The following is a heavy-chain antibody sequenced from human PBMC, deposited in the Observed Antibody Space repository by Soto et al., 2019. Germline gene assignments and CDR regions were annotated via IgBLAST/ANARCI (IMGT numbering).Heavy chain of an antibody. J-gene: IGHJ4*02. CDR1: GYNFTSYG. Sequence: QVQLVQSGAEVKKPGASVKVSCKASGYNFTSYGISWVRQAPGQGLEWMGWINTYNGNTNSAQKFQGRVTMTTDTSTSRAYMERRSLRSDDTAVYYCARDYSYGIFGYWGQGTLVTVSS. CDR2: INTYNGNT. V-gene: IGHV1-18*01. D-gene: IGHD5-18*01. CDR3: ARDYSYGIFGY.